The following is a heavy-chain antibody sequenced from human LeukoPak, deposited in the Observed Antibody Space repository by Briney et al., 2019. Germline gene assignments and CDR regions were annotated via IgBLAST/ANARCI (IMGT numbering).Heavy chain of an antibody. J-gene: IGHJ4*02. D-gene: IGHD3-16*02. CDR2: IYYSGST. Sequence: PSETLSLTCTVSGGSMSPYHWGWIRQRPGKGLEWTGYIYYSGSTNYNPSLKSRVTISVDTSKNQFSLKLSSVTAADTAVYYCARGVSYDYVWGSYRYDYWGQGTLVTVSS. CDR3: ARGVSYDYVWGSYRYDY. V-gene: IGHV4-59*01. CDR1: GGSMSPYH.